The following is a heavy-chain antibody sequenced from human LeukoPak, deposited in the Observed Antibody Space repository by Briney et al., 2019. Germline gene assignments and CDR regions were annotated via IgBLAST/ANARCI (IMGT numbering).Heavy chain of an antibody. CDR3: ARGSRFGVVGRDAFDI. J-gene: IGHJ3*02. CDR2: ISSSSSTI. Sequence: GGSLSLSCAASGFTFSSYSMMWVRQAPGKGLEWVSYISSSSSTIYYADSVKGRFTISRDNAKNSLYLQMNSLRAEDTAVYYCARGSRFGVVGRDAFDIWGQGTMVTVSS. D-gene: IGHD3-3*01. V-gene: IGHV3-48*04. CDR1: GFTFSSYS.